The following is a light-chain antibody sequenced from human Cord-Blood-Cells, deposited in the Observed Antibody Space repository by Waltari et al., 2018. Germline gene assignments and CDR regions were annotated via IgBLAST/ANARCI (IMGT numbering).Light chain of an antibody. Sequence: QSALTQPRSASGSPGQSVTISCPGTSSDVGGYNYVSWYQQHPGKAPKLMIYDVSKRPSGVPDRFSGSKSGNTASLTISGLQAEDEADYYCCSYAGSYPVVFGGGTKLTVL. CDR2: DVS. V-gene: IGLV2-11*01. CDR1: SSDVGGYNY. CDR3: CSYAGSYPVV. J-gene: IGLJ2*01.